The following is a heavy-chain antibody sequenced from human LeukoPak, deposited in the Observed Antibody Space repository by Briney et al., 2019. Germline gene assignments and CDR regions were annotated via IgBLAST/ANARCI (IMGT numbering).Heavy chain of an antibody. CDR1: GGSFSGFY. CDR2: INHSGST. Sequence: PSETLSLTCAVYGGSFSGFYWSWIRQPPGKGLEWIGEINHSGSTNYNPSLKSRVTISVDTSKNQFSLKLSSVTAADTAVYYCASPQGITGTNWRNWFDPWGQGTLVTVSS. CDR3: ASPQGITGTNWRNWFDP. J-gene: IGHJ5*02. D-gene: IGHD1-20*01. V-gene: IGHV4-34*01.